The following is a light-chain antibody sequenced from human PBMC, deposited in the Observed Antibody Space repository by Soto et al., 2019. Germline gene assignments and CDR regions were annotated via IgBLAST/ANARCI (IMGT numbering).Light chain of an antibody. CDR1: QTISSW. Sequence: DIQMTQSPSTLSGSVGDRVTITCRASQTISSWLAWYQQKPGKAPKLLIYDASSLESGVPSRFSGSGSGTDFTLAISALQPDDFATYYCQQYNSYSPTFGQGTKVDIK. J-gene: IGKJ1*01. V-gene: IGKV1-5*01. CDR2: DAS. CDR3: QQYNSYSPT.